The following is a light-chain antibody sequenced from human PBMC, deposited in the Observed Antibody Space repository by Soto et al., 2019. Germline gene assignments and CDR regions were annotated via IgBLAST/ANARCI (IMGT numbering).Light chain of an antibody. Sequence: EIVMTQSPVTLSVSPGERATLSCRASQSVSSNLAWYQQKPGQAPRLLIYGASTRATGIPARFSGSGSGTESTLTISSLQPEDFATYYCLQYNTDFRTFGQGTKVDIK. CDR1: QSVSSN. J-gene: IGKJ1*01. CDR2: GAS. CDR3: LQYNTDFRT. V-gene: IGKV3-15*01.